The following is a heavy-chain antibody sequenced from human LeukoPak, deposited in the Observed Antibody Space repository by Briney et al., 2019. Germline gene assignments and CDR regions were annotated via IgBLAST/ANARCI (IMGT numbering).Heavy chain of an antibody. CDR3: ARGPSLYFDY. V-gene: IGHV4-39*07. J-gene: IGHJ4*02. CDR1: GGSISSSSYY. Sequence: PSETLSLTCTVSGGSISSSSYYWGWILQPPGKGLEWIGSIYYSGSTYYNPSLKSRVTISVDTSKNQFSLKLSSVTAADTAVYYCARGPSLYFDYWGQGTLVTVSS. CDR2: IYYSGST.